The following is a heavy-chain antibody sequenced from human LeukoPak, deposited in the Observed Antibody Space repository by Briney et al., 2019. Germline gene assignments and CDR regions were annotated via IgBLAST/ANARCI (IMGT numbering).Heavy chain of an antibody. V-gene: IGHV3-74*01. CDR1: GFTLSGYW. Sequence: TGGSLRLSCAASGFTLSGYWIHWVRQAPGKGLVRVARINPDGSTTNYADSVKGRITISRDNAKNTLYLQMHSLRAEDTAVYYCARDFHGDHDYWGQGTLVTVSS. D-gene: IGHD4-17*01. CDR3: ARDFHGDHDY. CDR2: INPDGSTT. J-gene: IGHJ4*02.